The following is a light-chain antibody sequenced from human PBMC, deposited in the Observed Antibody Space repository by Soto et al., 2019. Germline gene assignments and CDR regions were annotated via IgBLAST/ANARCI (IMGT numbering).Light chain of an antibody. CDR2: DAF. J-gene: IGKJ1*01. V-gene: IGKV3-11*01. CDR3: QQRNAWPRT. Sequence: EIVLTQSPATLSLSPGERATLSCRASQSINTDLGWYQQKPGQAPRLVIYDAFNRATGIPGRFSGSGSGTDFTLTISSLAPEDCAVYYCQQRNAWPRTFGQGTKVEI. CDR1: QSINTD.